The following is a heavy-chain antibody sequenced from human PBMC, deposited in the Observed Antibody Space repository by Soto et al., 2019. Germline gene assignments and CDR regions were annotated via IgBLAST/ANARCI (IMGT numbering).Heavy chain of an antibody. CDR3: ARDSAYSTASTHFDH. CDR1: GFTFSSDA. J-gene: IGHJ4*02. V-gene: IGHV3-30*04. CDR2: VSSDGNHA. Sequence: QVQLVESGGGVVQPGNSLRLSCVGSGFTFSSDALHWVRQAPGKGLEWVAVVSSDGNHAYYPDQVKGRFTISRKNSQSTVYLQMKSLKPEDTATYYCARDSAYSTASTHFDHWGQGTLVTVSS. D-gene: IGHD2-2*01.